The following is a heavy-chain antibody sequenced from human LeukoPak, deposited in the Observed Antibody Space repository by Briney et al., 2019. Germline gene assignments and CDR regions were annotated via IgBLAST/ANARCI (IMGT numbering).Heavy chain of an antibody. Sequence: ASVKVSCKASGGTFSSYAISWVRQAPGQGLEWMGGIIPIFGTANYAQKFQGRVTITTDESTSTAYMELSSLRSEDTAVYYCATDLRCSSTSCYTFDYWGQGTLVTVPS. CDR1: GGTFSSYA. J-gene: IGHJ4*02. CDR2: IIPIFGTA. CDR3: ATDLRCSSTSCYTFDY. V-gene: IGHV1-69*05. D-gene: IGHD2-2*01.